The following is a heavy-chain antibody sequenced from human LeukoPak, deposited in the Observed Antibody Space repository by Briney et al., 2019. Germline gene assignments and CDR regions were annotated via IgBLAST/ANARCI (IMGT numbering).Heavy chain of an antibody. J-gene: IGHJ4*02. CDR3: ARYYYDSSGYYYFDY. Sequence: PGGSLRLSCAASGFNFRDYYMSWIRQAPGKGLEYISYSSGSGSTIYYADSVKGRFTISRDNAKSSLSLQMNSLRAEDTAVYFCARYYYDSSGYYYFDYWGQGTLVTVSS. D-gene: IGHD3-22*01. CDR1: GFNFRDYY. V-gene: IGHV3-11*01. CDR2: SSGSGSTI.